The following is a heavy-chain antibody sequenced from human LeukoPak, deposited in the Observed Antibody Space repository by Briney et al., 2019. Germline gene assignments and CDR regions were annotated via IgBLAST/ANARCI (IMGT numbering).Heavy chain of an antibody. D-gene: IGHD2-2*01. CDR3: ARDSIVVVPAAMFSTRLYYYYGMDV. Sequence: GGSLRLSCAASGFTFSSYWMSWVRQAPGKGLEWVANIKQDGSEKYYVDSVKGRFTISRDNAKNSLYLQMNSLRAEDTAVYYCARDSIVVVPAAMFSTRLYYYYGMDVWGQGTTVTVSS. CDR2: IKQDGSEK. CDR1: GFTFSSYW. J-gene: IGHJ6*02. V-gene: IGHV3-7*01.